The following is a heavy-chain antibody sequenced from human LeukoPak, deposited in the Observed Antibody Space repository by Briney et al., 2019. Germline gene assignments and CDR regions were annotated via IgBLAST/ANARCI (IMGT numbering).Heavy chain of an antibody. Sequence: GGSLRLSCAASGFTFSSYWMHWVRQAPGKGLVWVSRINSDGSSTSYADSVKGRFTISRDNAKNTLYLQMGSLRTEDMAVYYCARGSRNHVDYSGYYSYWGQGTLLTVSS. V-gene: IGHV3-74*01. CDR3: ARGSRNHVDYSGYYSY. CDR2: INSDGSST. J-gene: IGHJ4*02. D-gene: IGHD3-22*01. CDR1: GFTFSSYW.